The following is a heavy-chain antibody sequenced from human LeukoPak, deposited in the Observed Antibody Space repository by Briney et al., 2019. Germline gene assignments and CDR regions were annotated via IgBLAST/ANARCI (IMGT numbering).Heavy chain of an antibody. CDR1: GYTFTSYG. Sequence: ASVKVSCKASGYTFTSYGISWVRQAPGQGLEWMGWISAYNGNTNYAQKLQGRVAMTTDTSTSTDYMELRSLRSDDTAVYYCEGSGGPAAPFDYWGQGTLVTVSS. J-gene: IGHJ4*02. CDR2: ISAYNGNT. D-gene: IGHD2-15*01. V-gene: IGHV1-18*01. CDR3: EGSGGPAAPFDY.